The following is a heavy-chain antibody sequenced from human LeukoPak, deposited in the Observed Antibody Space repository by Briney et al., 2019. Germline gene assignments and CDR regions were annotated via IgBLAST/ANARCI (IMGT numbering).Heavy chain of an antibody. Sequence: GGSLRLSCAASGFTFSSYGMHWVRQAPGKGLEWVAVIWYDGSNKYYADSVKGRFTISRDNSKNTLYLQMNSLRAEDTAVYYCARVGYDSWSGYSTYGMDVWGQGTTVTVSS. CDR3: ARVGYDSWSGYSTYGMDV. CDR1: GFTFSSYG. CDR2: IWYDGSNK. D-gene: IGHD3-3*01. V-gene: IGHV3-33*01. J-gene: IGHJ6*02.